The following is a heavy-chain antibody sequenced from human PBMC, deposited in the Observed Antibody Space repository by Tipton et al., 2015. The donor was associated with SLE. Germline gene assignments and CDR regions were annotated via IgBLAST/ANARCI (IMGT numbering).Heavy chain of an antibody. D-gene: IGHD4-17*01. CDR1: GGSFSGYY. CDR2: INHSGST. J-gene: IGHJ3*02. Sequence: TLSLTCAVYGGSFSGYYWSWIRQPPGKGLEWIGEINHSGSTNYNPSLKSRVTMSVDTSKNQFSLKLSSVTAADTAVYYCARGQPTVTKGAFDIWGQGTMVTVSS. V-gene: IGHV4-34*01. CDR3: ARGQPTVTKGAFDI.